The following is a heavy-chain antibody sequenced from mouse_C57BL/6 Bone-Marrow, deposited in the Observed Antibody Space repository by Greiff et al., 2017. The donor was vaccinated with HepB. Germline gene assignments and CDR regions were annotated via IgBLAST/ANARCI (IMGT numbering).Heavy chain of an antibody. J-gene: IGHJ2*01. Sequence: EVQLVESGGGLVQPGGSMKLSCVASGFTFSNYWMNWVRQSPEKGLEWVAQIRLKSDNYATHYAESVKGRLTISRDDSKSSVYLQMNNLRADDTGIYYCTLLWYLTGYWGQGTTLTVSS. D-gene: IGHD2-1*01. CDR1: GFTFSNYW. CDR3: TLLWYLTGY. V-gene: IGHV6-3*01. CDR2: IRLKSDNYAT.